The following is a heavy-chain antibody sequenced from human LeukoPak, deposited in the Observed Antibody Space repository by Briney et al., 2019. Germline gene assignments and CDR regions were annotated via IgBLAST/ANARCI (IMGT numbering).Heavy chain of an antibody. CDR1: GYTFTNYG. CDR2: ISAYNGNT. Sequence: ASVKVSCKASGYTFTNYGISWVRQAPGQGLEWMGWISAYNGNTDYAQKLQGRLTVTTDTSTSTAYMELRSLRSDDTAVYYCARDHNDTTCDTLGSYWGQGTLVTVSS. CDR3: ARDHNDTTCDTLGSY. J-gene: IGHJ4*02. V-gene: IGHV1-18*01. D-gene: IGHD2/OR15-2a*01.